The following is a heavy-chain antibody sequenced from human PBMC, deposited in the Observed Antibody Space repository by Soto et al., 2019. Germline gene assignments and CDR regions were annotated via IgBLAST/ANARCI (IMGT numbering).Heavy chain of an antibody. D-gene: IGHD1-1*01. CDR1: GGSISSYY. V-gene: IGHV4-59*08. Sequence: SETLSLTCTVSGGSISSYYWSWIWQPPGKGLEWIGYIYYSGSTNYNPSLKSRVTISVDTSKNQFSLKLSSVTAADTAVYYCAAGTPPSYAFDIWGQGTMVTVSS. CDR2: IYYSGST. CDR3: AAGTPPSYAFDI. J-gene: IGHJ3*02.